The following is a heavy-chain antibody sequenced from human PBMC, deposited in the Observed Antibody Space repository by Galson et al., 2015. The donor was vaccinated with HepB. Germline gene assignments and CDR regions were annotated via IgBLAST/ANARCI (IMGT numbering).Heavy chain of an antibody. D-gene: IGHD3-10*01. V-gene: IGHV6-1*01. J-gene: IGHJ4*02. CDR3: ARVRQLGQGFHH. Sequence: CPISGDSVPNNNDGLNWIRQSPSSRLEELGSTYGRSEFYNDYAESVKSRITINPDTSKNQISLQLNSVTPEDTAVYYCARVRQLGQGFHHWGQGTLVTVSS. CDR2: TYGRSEFYN. CDR1: GDSVPNNNDG.